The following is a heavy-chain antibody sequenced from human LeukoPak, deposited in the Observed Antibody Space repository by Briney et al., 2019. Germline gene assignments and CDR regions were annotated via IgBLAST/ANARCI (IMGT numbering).Heavy chain of an antibody. CDR3: ARDQEGFDY. CDR2: IYPRDGST. Sequence: ALVKVSCKVSGYTLTELSMHWVRQAPGQGLEWMGMIYPRDGSTSYAQKFQGRVTVTRDTSTSTVHMELSGLRSEDTAVYYCARDQEGFDYWGQGTLVTVSS. J-gene: IGHJ4*02. V-gene: IGHV1-46*01. CDR1: GYTLTELS.